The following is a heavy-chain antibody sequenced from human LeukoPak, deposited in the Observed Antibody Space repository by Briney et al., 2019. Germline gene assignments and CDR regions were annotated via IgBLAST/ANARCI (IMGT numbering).Heavy chain of an antibody. CDR2: INPNSGGT. J-gene: IGHJ5*02. D-gene: IGHD2-8*01. V-gene: IGHV1-2*02. CDR1: GYTFTAYY. CDR3: ARDSDHDTKSP. Sequence: GASVKVSCKAPGYTFTAYYIHWVRQAPGQGLEWMGWINPNSGGTNYAQKFQGRVTMTRDTSISTAYMELSRLRSDDTAVYYCARDSDHDTKSPWGQGTLVTVSS.